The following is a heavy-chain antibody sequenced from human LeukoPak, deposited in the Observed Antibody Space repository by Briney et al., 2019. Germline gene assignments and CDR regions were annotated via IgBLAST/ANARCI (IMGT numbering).Heavy chain of an antibody. D-gene: IGHD3-3*01. V-gene: IGHV4-34*01. CDR3: ARRKRRFWSGYSPFDY. J-gene: IGHJ4*02. Sequence: KPSETLSLTCAVNGGSFSGYYWSWIRQPPGKGLEWIGEINHSGSTNYNPSLKSRVTISVDTSKNQFSLKLSSVTAADTAVYYCARRKRRFWSGYSPFDYWGQGTLVTVSS. CDR2: INHSGST. CDR1: GGSFSGYY.